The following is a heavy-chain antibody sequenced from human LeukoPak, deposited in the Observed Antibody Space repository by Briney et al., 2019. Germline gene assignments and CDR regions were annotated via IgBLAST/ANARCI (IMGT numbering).Heavy chain of an antibody. CDR1: GYTLTELS. Sequence: ASVKVSCKVSGYTLTELSMHWVRQAPGKGLEWMGGFDPEDGETIYAQKFQGRVTMTEDTSTDTAYMELSSLRSEDTAVYYCATDPHYYDSSGYDPPLGYWGQGTLVTVSS. V-gene: IGHV1-24*01. D-gene: IGHD3-22*01. J-gene: IGHJ4*02. CDR2: FDPEDGET. CDR3: ATDPHYYDSSGYDPPLGY.